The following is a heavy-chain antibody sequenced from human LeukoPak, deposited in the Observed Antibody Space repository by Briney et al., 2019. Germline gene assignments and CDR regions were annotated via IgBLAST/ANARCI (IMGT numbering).Heavy chain of an antibody. CDR1: VYTFTVYY. V-gene: IGHV1-2*02. CDR2: VNPNSGGA. D-gene: IGHD3-10*01. J-gene: IGHJ5*02. CDR3: ARDTGDYYGSGSRLDP. Sequence: ASVKVSFKASVYTFTVYYIHWVRQAPGQGLEWMGWVNPNSGGANYAQKFQGRVTMTRDTSISTAYMELSRLGSDDTAMYYCARDTGDYYGSGSRLDPWGQGTLVTVSS.